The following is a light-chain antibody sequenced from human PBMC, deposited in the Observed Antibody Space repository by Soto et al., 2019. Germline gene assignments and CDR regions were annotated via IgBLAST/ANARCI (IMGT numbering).Light chain of an antibody. CDR2: SAF. CDR1: QNIGSF. J-gene: IGKJ5*01. CDR3: QQGSTTPIT. V-gene: IGKV1-39*01. Sequence: DIQMTQSPSSLSASIGERGTSTCLASQNIGSFLNWYQQKPGEAPRLLVYSAFRIQSGVPSRFNASGSGTDFTLSISSLQPEDFSTYYCQQGSTTPITFGLGTRLEIK.